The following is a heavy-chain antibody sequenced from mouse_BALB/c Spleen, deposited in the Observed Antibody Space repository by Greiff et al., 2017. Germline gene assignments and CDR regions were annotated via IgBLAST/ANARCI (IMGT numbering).Heavy chain of an antibody. D-gene: IGHD2-4*01. Sequence: VQLKESGPGLVKPSQSLSLTCSVTGYSITSGYYWNWIRQFPGNKLEWMGYISYDGSNNYNPSLKNRISITRDTSKNQFFLKLNSVTTEDTATYYCARGHYDYGDWYFDVWGAGTTVTVSS. J-gene: IGHJ1*01. CDR3: ARGHYDYGDWYFDV. CDR2: ISYDGSN. CDR1: GYSITSGYY. V-gene: IGHV3-6*02.